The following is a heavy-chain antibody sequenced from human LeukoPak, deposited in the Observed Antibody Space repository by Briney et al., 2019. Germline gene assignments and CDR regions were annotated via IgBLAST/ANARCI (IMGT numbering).Heavy chain of an antibody. D-gene: IGHD3-10*01. CDR1: GYTLIDYY. CDR2: INPKDGGT. V-gene: IGHV1-2*02. Sequence: ASVKVSCKASGYTLIDYYMHWVRQAPGQGLEWMGYINPKDGGTKYAQRFQDRVTMTRDTSINTAYMELSSLRSDDTAVYYCAREVRGVIKYYYYYGMDVWGQGTTVTVSS. J-gene: IGHJ6*02. CDR3: AREVRGVIKYYYYYGMDV.